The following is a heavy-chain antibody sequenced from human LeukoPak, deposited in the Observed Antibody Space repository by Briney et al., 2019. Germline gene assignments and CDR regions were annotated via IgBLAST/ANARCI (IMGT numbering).Heavy chain of an antibody. Sequence: GGSLRLSCAASGFTFRSDAMHWVRQAPGKGLEYVSGISGNGGSRYYADYVKGRFTISRDNSNSVLYLQMGSLRTEDTAVYYCARERYYSGDYLDYWGRGTLVTVSS. V-gene: IGHV3-64*02. D-gene: IGHD4-11*01. CDR3: ARERYYSGDYLDY. CDR1: GFTFRSDA. J-gene: IGHJ4*02. CDR2: ISGNGGSR.